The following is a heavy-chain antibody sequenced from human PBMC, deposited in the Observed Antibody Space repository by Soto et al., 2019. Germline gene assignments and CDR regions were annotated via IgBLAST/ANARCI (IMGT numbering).Heavy chain of an antibody. V-gene: IGHV3-33*01. J-gene: IGHJ4*02. CDR1: GFTFSSYG. CDR3: AREFAPGSPNYDY. D-gene: IGHD3-10*01. CDR2: IWYDGSNK. Sequence: GGSLRLSCAASGFTFSSYGMHWVRQAPGKGLEWVAVIWYDGSNKYYADSVKGRFTISRDNSKNTLYLQMDSLRAEGTAVYYCAREFAPGSPNYDYWGLGTLVTVSS.